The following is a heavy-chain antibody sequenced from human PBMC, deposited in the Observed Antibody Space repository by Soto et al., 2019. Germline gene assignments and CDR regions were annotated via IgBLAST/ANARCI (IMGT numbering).Heavy chain of an antibody. D-gene: IGHD4-17*01. V-gene: IGHV4-34*01. Sequence: QVQLQQWGAGLLKPSETLSLTCAVYGGSFSGYYCSWIRQPPGKGLEWIGEINHSGSTNYNPSLKSRVTISVDTSKNQFSLKLSSVTAADTAVYYCARDSDDYGDYGDYWGQGTLVTVS. CDR2: INHSGST. CDR1: GGSFSGYY. J-gene: IGHJ4*02. CDR3: ARDSDDYGDYGDY.